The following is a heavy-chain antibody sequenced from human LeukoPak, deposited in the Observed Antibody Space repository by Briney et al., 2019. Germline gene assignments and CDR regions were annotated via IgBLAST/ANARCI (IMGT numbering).Heavy chain of an antibody. Sequence: PGGSLRLSCAASGFTVNSNYMSWVRQAPGKGLEWVSVIYSGGDTYHADSVKGRFTISRDKSKNTLYLQMNSLRAEDTAVYYCARLPGYCSSNSCYKMTIPFDYWGQGTLVTVSS. CDR1: GFTVNSNY. V-gene: IGHV3-53*01. CDR2: IYSGGDT. J-gene: IGHJ4*02. D-gene: IGHD2-2*02. CDR3: ARLPGYCSSNSCYKMTIPFDY.